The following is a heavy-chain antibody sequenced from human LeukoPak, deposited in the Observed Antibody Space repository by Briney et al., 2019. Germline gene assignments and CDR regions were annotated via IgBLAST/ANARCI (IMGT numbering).Heavy chain of an antibody. V-gene: IGHV3-74*01. J-gene: IGHJ4*02. D-gene: IGHD6-19*01. CDR1: GFTFSNYW. Sequence: PGGSLRLSCAASGFTFSNYWMHWVRQAPGKGLVWVSFTNNDGTTKAYAGSVTGRFTIFRDNAKNTVDLQMNSLSAKDTAVYYCARGSGGFDYWGQGSLVTVSS. CDR2: TNNDGTTK. CDR3: ARGSGGFDY.